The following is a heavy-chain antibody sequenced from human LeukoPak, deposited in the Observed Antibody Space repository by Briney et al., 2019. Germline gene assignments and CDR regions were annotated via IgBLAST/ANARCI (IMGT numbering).Heavy chain of an antibody. V-gene: IGHV3-15*01. CDR3: TTPFGARV. J-gene: IGHJ6*02. D-gene: IGHD3-10*01. CDR1: EFSFSSYT. Sequence: KSGGSLRLSCAASEFSFSSYTMNWVRQAPGKGLEWVGRIKSKTDGGTTDYAASVKGRFTISRDDSKNTLYLQMNSLKTEDTAVYYCTTPFGARVWGQGTTVTVSS. CDR2: IKSKTDGGTT.